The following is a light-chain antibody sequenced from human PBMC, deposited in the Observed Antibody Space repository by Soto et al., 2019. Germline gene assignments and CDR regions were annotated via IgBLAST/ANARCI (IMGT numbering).Light chain of an antibody. Sequence: EIVMTQSPATLSVSPGERATLSCRASQSVNSDLAWYQQKPGQAPRLLIYGASTRATGIPARFSGSGSGTEFTLIISSLQSEDYEVYYCQQYNSWLWTFGQGSKVDIK. V-gene: IGKV3-15*01. J-gene: IGKJ1*01. CDR3: QQYNSWLWT. CDR1: QSVNSD. CDR2: GAS.